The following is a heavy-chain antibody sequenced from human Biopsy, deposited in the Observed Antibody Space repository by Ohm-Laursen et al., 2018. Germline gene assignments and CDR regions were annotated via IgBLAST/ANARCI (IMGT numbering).Heavy chain of an antibody. Sequence: TLSLTCTVSGVSINTGDYYRTWIRQHPGTGLEWIGYIHYSGNALYNPSLKSRLTISVDTSRNQFSLKLTSVTAADTALYYCTRAGGGKIYGLWGQGTLVTVSS. D-gene: IGHD3-16*01. V-gene: IGHV4-31*03. J-gene: IGHJ4*02. CDR1: GVSINTGDYY. CDR2: IHYSGNA. CDR3: TRAGGGKIYGL.